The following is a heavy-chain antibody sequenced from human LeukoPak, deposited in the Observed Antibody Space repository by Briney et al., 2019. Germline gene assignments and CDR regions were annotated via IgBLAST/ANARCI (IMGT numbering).Heavy chain of an antibody. CDR2: ISSSSSYI. J-gene: IGHJ5*02. CDR3: ARDAAGTLWFDP. V-gene: IGHV3-21*01. CDR1: GFTFSSNS. Sequence: GGSLRLSCAASGFTFSSNSMNWVRQAPGKGLEWVSSISSSSSYIYYADSVKGRFTISRDNAKNSLYLQMNSLRAEDTAVYYCARDAAGTLWFDPWGQGTLVTVSS. D-gene: IGHD6-19*01.